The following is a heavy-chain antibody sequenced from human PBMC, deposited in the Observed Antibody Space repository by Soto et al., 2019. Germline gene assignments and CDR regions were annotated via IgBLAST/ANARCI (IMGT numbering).Heavy chain of an antibody. CDR3: ARGSGWRGAFDI. V-gene: IGHV4-39*01. J-gene: IGHJ3*02. D-gene: IGHD6-19*01. Sequence: QLQLQESGPGLVKPSETLSLTCTVSGGSISSSSYYWGWIRQPPGKGLEWIGSIYYSGSTYYNPSLKSRVTISVDTSKNQFSLKLSSVTAADTAVYYCARGSGWRGAFDIWGQGTMVTVSS. CDR2: IYYSGST. CDR1: GGSISSSSYY.